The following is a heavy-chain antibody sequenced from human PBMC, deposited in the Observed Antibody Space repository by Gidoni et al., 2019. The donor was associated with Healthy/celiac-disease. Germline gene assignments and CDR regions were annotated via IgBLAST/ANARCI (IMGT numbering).Heavy chain of an antibody. Sequence: QLQLQESGPGLVKPSETLSLTCTVSGGSISSSSYYWGWIRQPPGKGLEWIGSIYYSGSTYYNPSLKSRVTISVDTSKNQFSLKLSSVTAADTAVYYCARLYDYSNLGWFDPWGQGTLVTVSS. CDR3: ARLYDYSNLGWFDP. J-gene: IGHJ5*02. D-gene: IGHD4-4*01. CDR1: GGSISSSSYY. CDR2: IYYSGST. V-gene: IGHV4-39*01.